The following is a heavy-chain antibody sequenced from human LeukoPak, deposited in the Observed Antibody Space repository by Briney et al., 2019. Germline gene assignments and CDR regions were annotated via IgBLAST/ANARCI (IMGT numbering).Heavy chain of an antibody. V-gene: IGHV3-21*01. CDR1: GFTFSSYS. D-gene: IGHD6-19*01. J-gene: IGHJ4*02. Sequence: GGSLGLSCAASGFTFSSYSMNWVRQAPGKGLEWVSSISSSSSYIYYADSVKGRFTISRDNAKNSLYLQMNSLRAEDTAVYYCVRDKVSTGRIAVAGTGEFDYWGQGTLVTVSS. CDR3: VRDKVSTGRIAVAGTGEFDY. CDR2: ISSSSSYI.